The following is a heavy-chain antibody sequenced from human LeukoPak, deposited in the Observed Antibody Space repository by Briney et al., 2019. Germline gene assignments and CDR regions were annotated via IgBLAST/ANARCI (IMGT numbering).Heavy chain of an antibody. CDR1: GFTFNSYS. CDR2: ISSSSTYI. Sequence: GGSLRLSCAASGFTFNSYSMNWVRQAPGKGLEWVSFISSSSTYIYYADSVKGRFTISRDNAKNSLYLQMDSLRAEDTAVYYCARDVAGTTGSIEYWGQGTLVTVSS. CDR3: ARDVAGTTGSIEY. D-gene: IGHD1-1*01. V-gene: IGHV3-21*01. J-gene: IGHJ4*02.